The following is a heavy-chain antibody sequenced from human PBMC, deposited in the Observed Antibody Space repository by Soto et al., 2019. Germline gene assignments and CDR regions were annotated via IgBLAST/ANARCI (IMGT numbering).Heavy chain of an antibody. CDR2: IYYSGST. CDR3: ARDGGWLQLRYAFDI. V-gene: IGHV4-59*01. J-gene: IGHJ3*02. CDR1: GGSISSYY. Sequence: SETLSLTCTVSGGSISSYYWSWIRQPPGKGLEWIGYIYYSGSTNYNPSLKSRVTISVDTSKNQFSLKLSSVTAADTAVYYCARDGGWLQLRYAFDIWGQGTMVTVSS. D-gene: IGHD5-12*01.